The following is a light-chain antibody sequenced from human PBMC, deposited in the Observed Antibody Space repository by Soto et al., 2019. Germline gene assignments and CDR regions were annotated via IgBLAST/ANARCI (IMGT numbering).Light chain of an antibody. Sequence: EIVLTQSPGTLSLSPGERATLSCRASQTVDSGYLAWYQQKPGQTPRRLIFGPSSRATGIPDRVSSSGSGTDFTLTISRLEPDDFAVYYCHHYNSSPWAFGQGTTVEI. J-gene: IGKJ1*01. CDR1: QTVDSGY. V-gene: IGKV3-20*01. CDR3: HHYNSSPWA. CDR2: GPS.